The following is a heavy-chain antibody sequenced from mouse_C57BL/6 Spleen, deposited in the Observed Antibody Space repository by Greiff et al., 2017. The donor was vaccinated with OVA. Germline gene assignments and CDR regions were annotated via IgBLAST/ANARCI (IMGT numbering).Heavy chain of an antibody. CDR1: GYTFTSYW. CDR3: ARRGVYYDYFAY. J-gene: IGHJ3*01. D-gene: IGHD2-4*01. CDR2: IDPSDSET. V-gene: IGHV1-52*01. Sequence: QVQLQQPGAELVRPGSSVKLSCKASGYTFTSYWMHWVKQRPIQGLEWIGNIDPSDSETHYNQKFKDKATLTVDKSSSTAYMQLSSLTSEDSAVYYCARRGVYYDYFAYWGQGTLVTVSA.